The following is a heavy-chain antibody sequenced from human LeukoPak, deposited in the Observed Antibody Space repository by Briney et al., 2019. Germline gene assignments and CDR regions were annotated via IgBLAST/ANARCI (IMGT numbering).Heavy chain of an antibody. Sequence: SVKVSCKASGGTFSSYAISWVRQAPGQGLEWMGGIIPIFGTANYAQKFQGRVTITADKSTSTAYMELSSLRSEDTAVYYCAKAGVRLWGMLSLRNQGVGWFDPWGQGTLVTVSS. D-gene: IGHD3-10*01. CDR2: IIPIFGTA. J-gene: IGHJ5*02. CDR1: GGTFSSYA. CDR3: AKAGVRLWGMLSLRNQGVGWFDP. V-gene: IGHV1-69*06.